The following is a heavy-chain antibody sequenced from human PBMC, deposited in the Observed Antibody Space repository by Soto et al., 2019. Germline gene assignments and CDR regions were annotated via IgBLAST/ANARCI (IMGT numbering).Heavy chain of an antibody. D-gene: IGHD6-13*01. CDR1: GFTFSSYG. J-gene: IGHJ6*02. CDR2: IWYDGSNK. CDR3: ARDDSSSYYYYGMDV. Sequence: QVQLVESGGGVVQPGRSLRLSCAASGFTFSSYGMHWVRQAPGKGLEWVAVIWYDGSNKYYADSVKGRFTISRDNSKNTLYLQMNSLRAEDTAGYYCARDDSSSYYYYGMDVWGQGTTVTVSS. V-gene: IGHV3-33*01.